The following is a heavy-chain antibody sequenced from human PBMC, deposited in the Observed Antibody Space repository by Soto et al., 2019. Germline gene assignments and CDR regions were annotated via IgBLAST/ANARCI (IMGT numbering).Heavy chain of an antibody. D-gene: IGHD3-3*01. J-gene: IGHJ4*02. Sequence: SETLSLTCTVSGGSISSGDYYWSWIRQPPGKGLEWIGYTYYSGSTYYNPSLKSRVTISVDTSKNQFSLKLSSVTAADTAVYYCARDGLRFLEWSSYWGQGTLVTVSS. V-gene: IGHV4-30-4*01. CDR1: GGSISSGDYY. CDR2: TYYSGST. CDR3: ARDGLRFLEWSSY.